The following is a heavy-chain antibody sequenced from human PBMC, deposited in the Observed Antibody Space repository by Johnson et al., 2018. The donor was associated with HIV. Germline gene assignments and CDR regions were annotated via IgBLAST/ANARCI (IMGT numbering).Heavy chain of an antibody. V-gene: IGHV3-30*09. D-gene: IGHD2-8*02. CDR2: ISYDGSEK. J-gene: IGHJ3*02. Sequence: VQLVESGGGVVQPGRSLRLSCAASGFTFSSYAMHWVRQAPGKGLEWVAVISYDGSEKYFADSVKGRFAISRDSSKNTLYLQMNSLRAEDTAVYYCARGYEDIVLVGAFDIWGQGTMVTVSS. CDR1: GFTFSSYA. CDR3: ARGYEDIVLVGAFDI.